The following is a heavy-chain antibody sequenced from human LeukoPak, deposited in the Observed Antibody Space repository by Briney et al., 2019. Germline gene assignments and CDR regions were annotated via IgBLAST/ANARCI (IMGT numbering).Heavy chain of an antibody. J-gene: IGHJ1*01. CDR1: GASISSSY. V-gene: IGHV4-4*07. CDR3: ARDQTYYVSSGYYYVTYFQP. D-gene: IGHD3-22*01. CDR2: ISTGGST. Sequence: SETLSLTCTVSGASISSSYCTWIRQPAGEGLEWIGRISTGGSTTYNPSFKSRVTMSLDTSKNQFSLNLTSVTAADTAVYYCARDQTYYVSSGYYYVTYFQPWGQGILVTVSS.